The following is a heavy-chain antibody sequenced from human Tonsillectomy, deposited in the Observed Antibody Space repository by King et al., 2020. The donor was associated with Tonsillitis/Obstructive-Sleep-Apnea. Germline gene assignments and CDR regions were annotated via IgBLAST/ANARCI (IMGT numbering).Heavy chain of an antibody. CDR2: IIPILGIA. Sequence: VQLVESGAEVKKPGSSVKVSCKASGGTFSSYTINWVRQAPGQGLEWMGRIIPILGIANYAQKFQGRVTIIADKSTGTAYMELSSLRSEDTGVYYCASFSGKDIVVVPPAIRSVAYYYMDVWGKGTTVTVSS. CDR3: ASFSGKDIVVVPPAIRSVAYYYMDV. CDR1: GGTFSSYT. J-gene: IGHJ6*03. D-gene: IGHD2-2*01. V-gene: IGHV1-69*09.